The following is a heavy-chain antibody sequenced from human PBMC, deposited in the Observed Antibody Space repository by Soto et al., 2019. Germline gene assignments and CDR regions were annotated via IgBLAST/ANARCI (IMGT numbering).Heavy chain of an antibody. CDR3: ARGIVVVTDATYGWFDP. D-gene: IGHD2-2*01. Sequence: QVQLVQSGAEVKKPGASVKVSCKASGYPVTSYAMHWVRQAPGQRLEWMGWINAGNGNTKYSQKFQGRVTITRSTSASTDYMELSSLRSEGTAGYDCARGIVVVTDATYGWFDPWGQGTLVTVSS. J-gene: IGHJ5*02. CDR2: INAGNGNT. CDR1: GYPVTSYA. V-gene: IGHV1-3*01.